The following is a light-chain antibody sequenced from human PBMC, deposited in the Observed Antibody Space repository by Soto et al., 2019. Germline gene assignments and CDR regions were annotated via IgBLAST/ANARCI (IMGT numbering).Light chain of an antibody. J-gene: IGKJ3*01. CDR2: GAS. Sequence: EIVLTQSPGTLSLSPGERATLSCRASQSVNSNYLAWLQHKPGQAPRFLIYGASSRAAGIPDRFSVSESGTDFTLSISRLEPEDFAMYYCHQYGTSPLTFGPGTKVDI. CDR1: QSVNSNY. V-gene: IGKV3-20*01. CDR3: HQYGTSPLT.